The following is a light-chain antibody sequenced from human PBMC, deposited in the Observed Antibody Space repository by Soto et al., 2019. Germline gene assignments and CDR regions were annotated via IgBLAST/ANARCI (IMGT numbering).Light chain of an antibody. CDR3: QQTDSTPQT. V-gene: IGKV1-39*01. CDR2: AAS. J-gene: IGKJ1*01. Sequence: DIQMTQSPSSLSASVGDRVTISCRASQSMRNYVSWYQQKPGTAPKLLIRAASTLQSGVPSRLSGSGSGTDFTLTISSPQIEDFATYFCQQTDSTPQTFGQGTNVEI. CDR1: QSMRNY.